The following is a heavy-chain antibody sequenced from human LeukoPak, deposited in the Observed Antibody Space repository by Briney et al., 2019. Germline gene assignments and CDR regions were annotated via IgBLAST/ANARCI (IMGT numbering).Heavy chain of an antibody. V-gene: IGHV1-69*05. CDR2: TIPIFGAT. D-gene: IGHD4-17*01. CDR3: AGGDPFNYYMDV. CDR1: GGTFSGHA. J-gene: IGHJ6*03. Sequence: ASVKVSCKASGGTFSGHAISWVRQAPGQGLEWMGGTIPIFGATNYTQRFQGRITITTDESTTTAYLELTSLRSEDTAVYFCAGGDPFNYYMDVWGKGTSVTVFS.